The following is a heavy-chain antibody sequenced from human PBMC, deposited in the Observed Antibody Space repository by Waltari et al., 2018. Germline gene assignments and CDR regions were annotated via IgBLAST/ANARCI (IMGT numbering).Heavy chain of an antibody. CDR1: GASLISSSHY. J-gene: IGHJ4*02. CDR2: VYYTGIA. D-gene: IGHD6-19*01. Sequence: HLQESGPKLVKPSETLSLICSVSGASLISSSHYWGWVRQPPGRGMEWIGNVYYTGIAFYNPSLRGRVNMSVDTSKNEFSLSLTSVTAADTSVYFCARHERGWQVVKNSHFDYWGQGILVSVSS. V-gene: IGHV4-39*01. CDR3: ARHERGWQVVKNSHFDY.